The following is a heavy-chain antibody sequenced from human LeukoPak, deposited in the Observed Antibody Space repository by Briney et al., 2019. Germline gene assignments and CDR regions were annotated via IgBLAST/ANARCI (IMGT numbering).Heavy chain of an antibody. J-gene: IGHJ3*02. CDR3: ARHEWGITNAFDI. CDR1: GFTFSSYG. D-gene: IGHD1-14*01. V-gene: IGHV3-23*01. CDR2: ISGSGSST. Sequence: GGSLRLSCAASGFTFSSYGMSWVRQAPGKGLEWVSAISGSGSSTYYADSVKGRFTISRDNSKNTLYVQMNSLRAEDTAVYYCARHEWGITNAFDIWGQGTMVTVSS.